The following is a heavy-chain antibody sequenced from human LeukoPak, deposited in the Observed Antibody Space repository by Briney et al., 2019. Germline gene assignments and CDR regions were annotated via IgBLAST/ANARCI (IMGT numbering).Heavy chain of an antibody. V-gene: IGHV1-2*02. D-gene: IGHD6-19*01. CDR1: VYTFTGYY. CDR2: INPNSGGT. CDR3: ARNVSRWLVRPRALNI. J-gene: IGHJ3*02. Sequence: ASVKVSCKASVYTFTGYYMHWVRQAPGQGLAWMGWINPNSGGTNYAQKFQGRVTMTRDTSISTAYMELSRLRSHETAVYYCARNVSRWLVRPRALNIWGKGTMVTVSS.